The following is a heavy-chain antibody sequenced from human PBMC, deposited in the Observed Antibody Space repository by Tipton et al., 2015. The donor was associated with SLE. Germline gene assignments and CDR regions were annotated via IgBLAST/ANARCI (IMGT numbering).Heavy chain of an antibody. D-gene: IGHD6-13*01. Sequence: SLRLSCAASGFTFGDYAMHWVRQAPGKGLEWVSGISWNSGDIGYADSVKGRFTITRDNAKNSLFLQMNSLRAEDTAVYFCAKLGDGIAAAGTFDYWGQGTLVTVSS. CDR3: AKLGDGIAAAGTFDY. CDR2: ISWNSGDI. J-gene: IGHJ4*02. V-gene: IGHV3-9*01. CDR1: GFTFGDYA.